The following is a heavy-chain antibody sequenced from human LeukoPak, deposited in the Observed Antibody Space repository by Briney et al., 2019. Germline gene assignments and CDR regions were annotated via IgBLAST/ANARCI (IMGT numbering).Heavy chain of an antibody. CDR2: ISSSGSAI. J-gene: IGHJ4*02. D-gene: IGHD5-24*01. CDR1: GFTFSDYS. V-gene: IGHV3-48*04. CDR3: AREGIGLHIDY. Sequence: GGSLRLSCAASGFTFSDYSMNWVRQAPGKGLEWVSYISSSGSAIYSADSVKGRFTISRDNAKNSLYLQMNRLRAEDTAVYYCAREGIGLHIDYWGQGTLVTVSS.